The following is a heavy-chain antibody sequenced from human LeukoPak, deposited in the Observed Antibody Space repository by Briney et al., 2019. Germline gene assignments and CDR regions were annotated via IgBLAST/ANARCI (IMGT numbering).Heavy chain of an antibody. CDR3: AREYCSGGSCYSGPYFDY. D-gene: IGHD2-15*01. Sequence: VGSLSLSCAASGFAFCSYGMHWVRQAPGKGLEGGAGIWYDGSNKYYADSVKGRFTIDRENSKNALYLKMNSLRDEDTAVYYCAREYCSGGSCYSGPYFDYWGQGTLVTVSS. J-gene: IGHJ4*02. CDR2: IWYDGSNK. V-gene: IGHV3-33*01. CDR1: GFAFCSYG.